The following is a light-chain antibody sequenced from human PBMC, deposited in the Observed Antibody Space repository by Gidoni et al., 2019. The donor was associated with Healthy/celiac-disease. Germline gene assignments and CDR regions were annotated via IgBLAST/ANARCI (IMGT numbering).Light chain of an antibody. CDR1: QRVSSSN. V-gene: IGKV3-15*01. CDR3: QQYSNWPRT. Sequence: DIVMTQSPATLSVSPGESATLSCRASQRVSSSNLAWDQQKPGQAPRLLIYSASPRATGIPARFSGSGSGTEFTLTISSLQSEDFAVYYCQQYSNWPRTFGQGTKVEIK. J-gene: IGKJ1*01. CDR2: SAS.